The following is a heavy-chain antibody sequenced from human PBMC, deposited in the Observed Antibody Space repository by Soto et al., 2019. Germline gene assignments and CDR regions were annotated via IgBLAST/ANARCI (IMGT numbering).Heavy chain of an antibody. Sequence: PGGSLRLSCAASGFTFSSYSMNWVRQAPGKGLEWVSSISTSDTYIYYADSVKGRFTISRDNAKKSLYLQMNSLRAEDTALYYCARVTVPVHWGQGTLVTGSS. CDR2: ISTSDTYI. J-gene: IGHJ4*02. CDR1: GFTFSSYS. V-gene: IGHV3-21*01. CDR3: ARVTVPVH. D-gene: IGHD4-17*01.